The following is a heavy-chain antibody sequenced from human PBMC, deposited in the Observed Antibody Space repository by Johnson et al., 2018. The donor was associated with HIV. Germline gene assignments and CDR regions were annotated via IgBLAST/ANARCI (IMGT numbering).Heavy chain of an antibody. CDR2: IDTAGAT. D-gene: IGHD4-11*01. J-gene: IGHJ3*02. V-gene: IGHV3-13*01. CDR3: ARRSIRSDGFDI. CDR1: GFTLSSYD. Sequence: VQLVESGGGVVQPGGSLRLSCAASGFTLSSYDMHWVRQAPGKGLEWVSEIDTAGATYYPGSVTGRFTTSRENAKNSLYLQMNSLRAGDTAVYYCARRSIRSDGFDIWGQGTMVTVSS.